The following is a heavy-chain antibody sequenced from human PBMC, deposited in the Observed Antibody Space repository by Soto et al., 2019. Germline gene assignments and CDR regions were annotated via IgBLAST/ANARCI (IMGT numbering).Heavy chain of an antibody. J-gene: IGHJ5*01. CDR1: GGTFGNYG. D-gene: IGHD3-10*01. CDR3: ARDREDGSGTKYNWFDS. Sequence: SVKVSCKASGGTFGNYGISWLRQAPGQGLEWMGGTIPIFVTPHYAQKFRGRVTITADATSTAYMELTSLTSEDTATYYCARDREDGSGTKYNWFDSWGQGTLVTVSS. V-gene: IGHV1-69*13. CDR2: TIPIFVTP.